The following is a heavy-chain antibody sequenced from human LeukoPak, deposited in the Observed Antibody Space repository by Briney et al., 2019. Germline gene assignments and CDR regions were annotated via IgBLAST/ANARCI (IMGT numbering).Heavy chain of an antibody. V-gene: IGHV3-53*01. CDR2: IYSGGST. J-gene: IGHJ4*02. CDR3: AGTFGAAAGSFDY. D-gene: IGHD6-13*01. Sequence: GGSLRLSCAASGFTVSSNYMSWVRQAPGKGLEWVSVIYSGGSTYYADSVKGRFTISRDNSKNTLYLQMNSLRAEDTAVYYCAGTFGAAAGSFDYWGQGTLVTVPS. CDR1: GFTVSSNY.